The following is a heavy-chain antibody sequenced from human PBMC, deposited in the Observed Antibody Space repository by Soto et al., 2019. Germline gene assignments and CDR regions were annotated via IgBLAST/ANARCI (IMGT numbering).Heavy chain of an antibody. CDR3: ARDYYGSGSYYSFRYYGMDV. D-gene: IGHD3-10*01. Sequence: SETLSLTCPVSGFSISSYYWSWIRQPPGKGLEWIGYIYYSGSTNYNPSLKSRVTISVDTSKNQFSLKLSSVTAADTAVYYCARDYYGSGSYYSFRYYGMDVWGQGTTVTVSS. V-gene: IGHV4-59*01. J-gene: IGHJ6*02. CDR2: IYYSGST. CDR1: GFSISSYY.